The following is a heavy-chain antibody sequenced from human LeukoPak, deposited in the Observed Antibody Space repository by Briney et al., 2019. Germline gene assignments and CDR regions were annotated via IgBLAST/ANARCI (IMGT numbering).Heavy chain of an antibody. CDR1: GFTFDDYA. J-gene: IGHJ4*02. CDR3: ARVASSGWLLDY. Sequence: PGGSLRLSCAASGFTFDDYAMHWVRQAPGKGLEWVSGISWNSGSIGYADSVKGRFTISRDNAKNSLYLQMNSLRAEDTAVYYCARVASSGWLLDYWGQGTLVTVSS. V-gene: IGHV3-9*01. D-gene: IGHD6-19*01. CDR2: ISWNSGSI.